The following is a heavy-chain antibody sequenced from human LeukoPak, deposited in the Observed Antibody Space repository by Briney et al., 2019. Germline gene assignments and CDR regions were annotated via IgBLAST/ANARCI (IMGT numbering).Heavy chain of an antibody. CDR2: ISHTGSTI. D-gene: IGHD3-10*01. Sequence: GGSLRLCCAASGFTFSSYEMDWVRQAPGKGLEWVSYISHTGSTIYYAESVKGRFTISRDNAKNSLYLQMNSLRAEDTAVYYCVRDKRFGDVRIRAFDIWGQGTMVTVSS. J-gene: IGHJ3*02. V-gene: IGHV3-48*03. CDR3: VRDKRFGDVRIRAFDI. CDR1: GFTFSSYE.